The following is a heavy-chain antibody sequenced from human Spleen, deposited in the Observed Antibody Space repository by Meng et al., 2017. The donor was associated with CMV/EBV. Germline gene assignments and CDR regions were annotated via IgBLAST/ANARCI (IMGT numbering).Heavy chain of an antibody. D-gene: IGHD2-2*01. CDR3: ARDGGKCSGTSCLYYFDY. CDR2: IYYNGIT. Sequence: SRNNYYWSWIRPPPGMGLEWIGYIYYNGITKYNPSLNSRVTISVDTSKNQFSLKLTSVTAADTAVYYCARDGGKCSGTSCLYYFDYWGQGTLVTVSS. CDR1: SRNNYY. J-gene: IGHJ4*02. V-gene: IGHV4-59*01.